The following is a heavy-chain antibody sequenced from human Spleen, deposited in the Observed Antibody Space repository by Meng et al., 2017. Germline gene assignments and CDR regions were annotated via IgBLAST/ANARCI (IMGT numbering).Heavy chain of an antibody. D-gene: IGHD3-10*01. CDR1: GFSFEDYA. Sequence: SLKISCAASGFSFEDYAMHWVRQAPGKGLEWVSGISRDSSRIGYADSVKGRITISRDNAKNSLYLQMNSLRAEDTALYFCAKDIDYYGSGSRIDYWGQGTLVTFAS. V-gene: IGHV3-9*01. CDR2: ISRDSSRI. CDR3: AKDIDYYGSGSRIDY. J-gene: IGHJ4*02.